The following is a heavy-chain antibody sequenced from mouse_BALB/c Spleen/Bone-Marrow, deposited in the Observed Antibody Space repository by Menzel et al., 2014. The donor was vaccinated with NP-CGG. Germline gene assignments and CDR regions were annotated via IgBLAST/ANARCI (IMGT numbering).Heavy chain of an antibody. Sequence: QVQLQQFGAELVRPGVSVKISCKGSGYTFTDYAMHWVKQSHAKSLEWIGVISTYYGDASYNQKFKGKATMTVDKSSSTAYMELARLTSEDSAIYYCAREGLYYGYGWFAYWGQGTLVTVSA. CDR2: ISTYYGDA. J-gene: IGHJ3*01. CDR1: GYTFTDYA. V-gene: IGHV1S137*01. D-gene: IGHD2-2*01. CDR3: AREGLYYGYGWFAY.